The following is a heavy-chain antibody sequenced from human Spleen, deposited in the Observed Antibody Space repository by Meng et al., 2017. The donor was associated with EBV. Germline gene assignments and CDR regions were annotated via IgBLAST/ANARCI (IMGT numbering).Heavy chain of an antibody. CDR1: GYTFMGYV. J-gene: IGHJ4*02. CDR3: ARGKCSTTSCPIDH. D-gene: IGHD2-2*01. CDR2: MRPKSGNT. Sequence: VRLVQSGAEVKKPGASLKVSCKASGYTFMGYVIHWVRQATGQGLEWMGWMRPKSGNTGYAQKFQGRVTLTRNTSISTAYMELTNLRSEDTAIYYCARGKCSTTSCPIDHWGQGTLVTVSS. V-gene: IGHV1-8*02.